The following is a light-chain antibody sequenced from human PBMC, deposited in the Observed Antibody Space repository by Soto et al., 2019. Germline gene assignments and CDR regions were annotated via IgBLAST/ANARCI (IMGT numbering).Light chain of an antibody. CDR3: QQIYSIPIT. V-gene: IGKV1-39*01. J-gene: IGKJ5*01. Sequence: DIQITQSPFSLSASVADRGTITCPTNQSISSDLNWYQQKAGKAPKLLIYAASSLQSGVPSRFSGSGSGTHFTLTISSLQPEDFATYYCQQIYSIPITFGQGTRLEIK. CDR1: QSISSD. CDR2: AAS.